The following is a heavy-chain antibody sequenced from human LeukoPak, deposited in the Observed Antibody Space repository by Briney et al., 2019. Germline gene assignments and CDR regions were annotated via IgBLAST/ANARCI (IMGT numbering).Heavy chain of an antibody. V-gene: IGHV4-39*07. CDR1: GGSIDSSNYY. Sequence: SETLSLTCTVSGGSIDSSNYYWGWIRQPPGKGLEWIGSIYYSGITYYNPSLKSRVTISVDTSKNQFSLRLSSVTAADTAVYYCASRGRSAARLDLYWYFDLWGRGTLVTVSS. CDR3: ASRGRSAARLDLYWYFDL. CDR2: IYYSGIT. J-gene: IGHJ2*01. D-gene: IGHD6-6*01.